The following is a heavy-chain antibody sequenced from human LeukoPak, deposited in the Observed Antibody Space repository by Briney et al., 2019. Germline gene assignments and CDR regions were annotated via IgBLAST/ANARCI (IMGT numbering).Heavy chain of an antibody. Sequence: SETLSLTCTVSGGSISSYYWNWIRQPPGKGLEWIGYIYYSGSTNYNPSLKSRVTISVDTSKNQFSLKLSSVTAADTAVYYCARTPGYSYGSIDYWGQGTLVTVSS. CDR2: IYYSGST. CDR3: ARTPGYSYGSIDY. CDR1: GGSISSYY. J-gene: IGHJ4*02. V-gene: IGHV4-59*01. D-gene: IGHD5-18*01.